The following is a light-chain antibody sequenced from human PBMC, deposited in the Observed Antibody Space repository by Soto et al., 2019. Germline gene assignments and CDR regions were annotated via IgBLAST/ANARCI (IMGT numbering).Light chain of an antibody. CDR1: STDYGGYKY. J-gene: IGLJ3*02. CDR2: DVS. Sequence: QSALTQPRSVSGSPGQSVSISCAGTSTDYGGYKYVSWYQQHPGKAPKLMIFDVSERPSGVPDRFSGSKSGSTASLSIAGLQPEDEADYFCFSYAGGWVFGGGTKVTVL. V-gene: IGLV2-11*01. CDR3: FSYAGGWV.